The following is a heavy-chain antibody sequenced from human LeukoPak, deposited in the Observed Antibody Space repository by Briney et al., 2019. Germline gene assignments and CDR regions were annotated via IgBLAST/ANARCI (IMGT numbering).Heavy chain of an antibody. D-gene: IGHD3-10*01. J-gene: IGHJ5*02. Sequence: GGSLKISCKGSGYHFTSYWIGWVRQMPGKGLEGMGIIYPGDSDTRYSPSFQGQVTISADKSISTAYLQWSSLTASDTAMYYCARSGATMVRGVTFYYNWFGPWGQGTLVTVSS. CDR3: ARSGATMVRGVTFYYNWFGP. CDR1: GYHFTSYW. V-gene: IGHV5-51*01. CDR2: IYPGDSDT.